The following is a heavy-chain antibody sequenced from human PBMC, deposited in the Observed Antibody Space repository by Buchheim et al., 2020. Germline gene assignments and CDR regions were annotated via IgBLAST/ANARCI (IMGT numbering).Heavy chain of an antibody. CDR2: INHSGST. J-gene: IGHJ5*02. CDR3: ARDTSPPYDDFWSGYTNWFDP. Sequence: QVQLQQWGAGLLKPSETLSLTCAVYGGSFSGYCWSWIRQPPGKGLEWIGEINHSGSTNYNPSLKSRVTISVDTSKNQFSLKLRSVTAADTAVDYCARDTSPPYDDFWSGYTNWFDPWGQGTL. CDR1: GGSFSGYC. V-gene: IGHV4-34*01. D-gene: IGHD3-3*01.